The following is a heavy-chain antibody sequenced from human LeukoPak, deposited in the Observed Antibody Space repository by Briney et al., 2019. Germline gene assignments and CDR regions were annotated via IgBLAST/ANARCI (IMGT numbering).Heavy chain of an antibody. D-gene: IGHD3-9*01. CDR3: AGVWGLRYFGWLLV. CDR2: INPNSGGT. CDR1: GYTFTGYY. Sequence: ASVKVSCKASGYTFTGYYMHWVRQAPGQGLEWMGWINPNSGGTNYAQKFQGRVTMTRDTSISTAYMELSRLRSDDTAVYYCAGVWGLRYFGWLLVWDQGTLVLVSA. J-gene: IGHJ4*02. V-gene: IGHV1-2*02.